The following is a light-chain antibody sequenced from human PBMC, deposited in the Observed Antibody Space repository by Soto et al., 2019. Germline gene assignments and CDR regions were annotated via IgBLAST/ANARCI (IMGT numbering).Light chain of an antibody. J-gene: IGKJ4*01. Sequence: PGERATLSCRASQRISSNFLAWFQQKPGLPPRLLIYGASTRASGVPDRFSGGGSGTDFVLTISRLEPEDFAVYYCQQDNNWPLTFGRGTKVEIK. CDR2: GAS. CDR1: QRISSNF. CDR3: QQDNNWPLT. V-gene: IGKV3D-20*02.